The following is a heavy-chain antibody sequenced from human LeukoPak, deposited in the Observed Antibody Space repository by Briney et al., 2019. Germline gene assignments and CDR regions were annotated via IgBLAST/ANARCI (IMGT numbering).Heavy chain of an antibody. CDR2: MNPNSGHT. Sequence: ASVKVSCKASGGTFSSYAINWVRQATGQGLEWMGWMNPNSGHTGYAQKFQGRITMTRNTSISTAYMELSSLRSEDTAVYYCTRGGSGQLVPPWGQGTLVTVSS. D-gene: IGHD6-13*01. CDR1: GGTFSSYA. J-gene: IGHJ5*02. CDR3: TRGGSGQLVPP. V-gene: IGHV1-8*02.